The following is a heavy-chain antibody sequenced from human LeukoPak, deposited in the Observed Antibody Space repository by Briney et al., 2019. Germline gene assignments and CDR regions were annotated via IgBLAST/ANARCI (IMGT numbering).Heavy chain of an antibody. CDR3: ARDKFCSDTGSCNIGLFDF. J-gene: IGHJ4*02. Sequence: SETLSLTCGVFGGSFSGYYWTWLRQPPGKGLEWIGQINHRGSSHYNPSLRSRVTISVDTSKTQFSLKLTSVTAADTPVYCCARDKFCSDTGSCNIGLFDFWGQGALVTVSS. V-gene: IGHV4-34*01. D-gene: IGHD2-15*01. CDR1: GGSFSGYY. CDR2: INHRGSS.